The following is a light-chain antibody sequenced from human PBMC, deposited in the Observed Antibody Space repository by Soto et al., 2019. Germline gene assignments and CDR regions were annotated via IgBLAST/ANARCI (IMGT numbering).Light chain of an antibody. CDR2: AAS. CDR3: QQYYSFPPT. CDR1: QSISAY. Sequence: DIQMTQSPSSMSASVGDRFTMTCRASQSISAYLNWYQQKPGKAPKLLIYAASSLQSGVPSRFSGSGSGTDFTLTISCLQSEDFATYYCQQYYSFPPTFGQGTKVDIK. V-gene: IGKV1-39*01. J-gene: IGKJ1*01.